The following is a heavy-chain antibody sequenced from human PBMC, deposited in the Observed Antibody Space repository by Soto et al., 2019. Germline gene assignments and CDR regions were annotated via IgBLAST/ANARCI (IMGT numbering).Heavy chain of an antibody. CDR3: ATERANYYDSSGFLHDYYFDY. V-gene: IGHV3-15*01. CDR2: IRSKTDGGTT. D-gene: IGHD3-22*01. J-gene: IGHJ4*02. CDR1: GFTVTNAW. Sequence: VGSLRLSCAASGFTVTNAWMSWVRQAPGKGMEWVGRIRSKTDGGTTDYGAPVKDRITISRDDSKSTLYLQMNSLRTEDTAVYYCATERANYYDSSGFLHDYYFDYWGQGTLVTVSS.